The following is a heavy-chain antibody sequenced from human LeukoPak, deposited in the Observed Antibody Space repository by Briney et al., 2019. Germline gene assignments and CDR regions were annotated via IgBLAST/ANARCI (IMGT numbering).Heavy chain of an antibody. D-gene: IGHD3-22*01. CDR1: GASISSSY. Sequence: PSETLSLTCTVSGASISSSYCTWIRQPAGEGLEWIGRISTGGSTTYNPSFKSRVTMSLDTSKNQFSPNLTSVTAADTAVYHCARDQTYYVSSGYYYVTYFQHWGQGILVTVSS. CDR2: ISTGGST. CDR3: ARDQTYYVSSGYYYVTYFQH. J-gene: IGHJ1*01. V-gene: IGHV4-4*07.